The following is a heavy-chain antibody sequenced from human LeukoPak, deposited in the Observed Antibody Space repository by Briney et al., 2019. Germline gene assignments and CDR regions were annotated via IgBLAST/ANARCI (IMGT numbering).Heavy chain of an antibody. V-gene: IGHV4-34*01. CDR2: INHSGST. CDR1: GGSFSGYY. Sequence: SETLSLTCAVYGGSFSGYYWSWIRQPPGKGLEWIGEINHSGSTNYNPSLKSRVTISVGTSKNQFSLKLSSVTAADTAVYYCARARTVPAATDYWGQGTLVTVSS. CDR3: ARARTVPAATDY. D-gene: IGHD2-2*01. J-gene: IGHJ4*02.